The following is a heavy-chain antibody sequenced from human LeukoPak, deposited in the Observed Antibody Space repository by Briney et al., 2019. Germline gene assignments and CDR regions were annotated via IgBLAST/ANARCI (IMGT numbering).Heavy chain of an antibody. CDR3: ARVDCSSTSCYDWQYYYYYYGMDV. CDR1: GFTFSSYW. D-gene: IGHD2-2*01. J-gene: IGHJ6*02. CDR2: INSDGSST. V-gene: IGHV3-74*01. Sequence: GGSLRLSCAASGFTFSSYWMHWVRQAPGKGLVWVSRINSDGSSTSYADSVKGRFTISRDNAKNTLYLQMNSLRAEDTAVYYCARVDCSSTSCYDWQYYYYYYGMDVWGQGTTVTVSS.